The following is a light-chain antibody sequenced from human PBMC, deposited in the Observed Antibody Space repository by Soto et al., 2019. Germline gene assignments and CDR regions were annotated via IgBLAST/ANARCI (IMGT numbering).Light chain of an antibody. V-gene: IGKV3-20*01. CDR1: QSVSSNS. CDR3: QKYGSSPTYT. J-gene: IGKJ2*01. CDR2: GAS. Sequence: EIVLTQSPGTLSLSPGERATLSCRASQSVSSNSLAWYQQKPGQAPRLLIFGASSRATGIPDRFSGSGSGTDFTLTISTLEPEDFAVYYCQKYGSSPTYTFGQWTKLEIK.